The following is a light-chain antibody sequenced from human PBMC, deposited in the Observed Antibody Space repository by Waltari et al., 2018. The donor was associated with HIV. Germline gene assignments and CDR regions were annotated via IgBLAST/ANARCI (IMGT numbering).Light chain of an antibody. Sequence: EIVMTQSPATLSVSPGERATLSCRASQSVSSNLAWYLQKPGQAPRLLVSGASTRATGSPARFSGSGSGTEFTLTISSLQSEDFAVYYCQQYYDWPSFGQGTRLEIK. CDR1: QSVSSN. J-gene: IGKJ5*01. V-gene: IGKV3-15*01. CDR2: GAS. CDR3: QQYYDWPS.